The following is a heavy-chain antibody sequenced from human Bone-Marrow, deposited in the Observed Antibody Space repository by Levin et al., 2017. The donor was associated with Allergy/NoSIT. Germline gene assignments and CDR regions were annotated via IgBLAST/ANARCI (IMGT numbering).Heavy chain of an antibody. V-gene: IGHV4-61*01. Sequence: ASQTLSLTCSVSGGSVSSGTYYWSWIRRPPGKGLEWIGYINYRGVTKYNPSLKSRVTISVDTSKNEFSLKVTSVTAADTAVYYCARNRIIVSGGNDYYYGMDVWGQGTTVTVSS. CDR2: INYRGVT. CDR3: ARNRIIVSGGNDYYYGMDV. J-gene: IGHJ6*02. CDR1: GGSVSSGTYY. D-gene: IGHD5/OR15-5a*01.